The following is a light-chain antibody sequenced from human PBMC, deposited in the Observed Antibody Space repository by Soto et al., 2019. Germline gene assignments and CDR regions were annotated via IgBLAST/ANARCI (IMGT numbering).Light chain of an antibody. CDR1: QGISSW. CDR2: AAS. Sequence: DIQMTQSPSSVSASAGDRVTITCRASQGISSWLAWYQQKPEKAPKLLSYAASSMQSGVPSRFSCSGSGTDFSLTISSLQPEDFTPYYCQQANSFPITFGQGTRLEI. V-gene: IGKV1D-12*01. CDR3: QQANSFPIT. J-gene: IGKJ5*01.